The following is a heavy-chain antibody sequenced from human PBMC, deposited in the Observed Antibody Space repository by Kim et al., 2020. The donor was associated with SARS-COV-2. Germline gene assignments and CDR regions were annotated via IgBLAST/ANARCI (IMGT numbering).Heavy chain of an antibody. D-gene: IGHD3-10*01. V-gene: IGHV3-11*06. J-gene: IGHJ5*02. CDR3: ARARGEMGYYYGINWFDP. Sequence: GRFTSSRNNAKNSLYLQMNSLRAEDTAVYYCARARGEMGYYYGINWFDPWGQGTLVTVSS.